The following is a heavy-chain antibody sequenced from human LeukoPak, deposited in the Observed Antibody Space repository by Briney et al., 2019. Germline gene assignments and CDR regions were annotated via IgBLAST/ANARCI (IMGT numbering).Heavy chain of an antibody. V-gene: IGHV3-30*18. CDR2: ISYDGSNK. CDR1: GFTFSSYG. Sequence: PGGSLRLSCAASGFTFSSYGMHWVRQAPGKGLEWVAVISYDGSNKYYADSVKGRFTISRDNSKNTLFLQMNSLRAEDTAVYYCAKVSTPLWGYSILFDYWGQGTLVTVSS. D-gene: IGHD6-13*01. J-gene: IGHJ4*02. CDR3: AKVSTPLWGYSILFDY.